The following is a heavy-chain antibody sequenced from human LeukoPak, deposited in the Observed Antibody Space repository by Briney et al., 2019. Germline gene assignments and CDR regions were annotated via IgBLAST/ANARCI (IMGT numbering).Heavy chain of an antibody. CDR2: INHSGST. J-gene: IGHJ4*02. CDR3: ARGYSYGYFY. Sequence: GSLRLSCAASGFTFSSYWMSWVRQPPGKGLEWIGEINHSGSTNYNPSLKSRVTISVDTSKNQFSLKLSSVTAADTAVYYCARGYSYGYFYWGQGTLVTVSS. V-gene: IGHV4-34*01. D-gene: IGHD5-18*01. CDR1: GFTFSSYW.